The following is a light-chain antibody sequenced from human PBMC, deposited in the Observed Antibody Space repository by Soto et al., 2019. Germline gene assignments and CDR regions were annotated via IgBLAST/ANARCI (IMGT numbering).Light chain of an antibody. CDR3: QQRGDWPVT. Sequence: EIVLTQFPATLSLSAGERATLSCRASQSVSSYLAWFQQKPGQAPRLLIYDSSNRATGVPARFSGNGSGSDFTLTIDGLEPEDFAVYYCQQRGDWPVTFGQGTRVEIK. CDR1: QSVSSY. J-gene: IGKJ1*01. CDR2: DSS. V-gene: IGKV3-11*01.